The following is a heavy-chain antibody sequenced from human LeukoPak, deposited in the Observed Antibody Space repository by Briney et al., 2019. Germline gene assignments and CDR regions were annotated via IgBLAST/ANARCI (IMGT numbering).Heavy chain of an antibody. CDR1: GFTFSGFA. D-gene: IGHD1-26*01. CDR2: ISGSGDST. Sequence: GGSLRLSCAASGFTFSGFAMSWFRRTPGKGLEWVSGISGSGDSTLYADSVKGRFTISRDNSKNTLYLEMNSLRAEDTAIYYCAKMKGHPLPKYYMDVWGQGTTVTVSS. V-gene: IGHV3-23*01. CDR3: AKMKGHPLPKYYMDV. J-gene: IGHJ6*01.